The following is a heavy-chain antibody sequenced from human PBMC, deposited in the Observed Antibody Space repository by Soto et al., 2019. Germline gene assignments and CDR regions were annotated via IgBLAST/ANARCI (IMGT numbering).Heavy chain of an antibody. D-gene: IGHD3-22*01. CDR3: AKSWDYYDSGMDV. CDR2: ISGSGGST. Sequence: GSLRLSCAASGFTFTRYSMSWVRQAPGKGLEWVSAISGSGGSTYYADSVKGRFTISRDNSKNTLYLQMNSLRAEDTAVYYCAKSWDYYDSGMDVWGQGTTVTVS. J-gene: IGHJ6*02. CDR1: GFTFTRYS. V-gene: IGHV3-23*01.